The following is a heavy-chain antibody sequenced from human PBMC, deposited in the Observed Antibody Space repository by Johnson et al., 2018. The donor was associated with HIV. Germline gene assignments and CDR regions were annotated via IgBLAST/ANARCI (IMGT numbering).Heavy chain of an antibody. CDR3: ARGPLNYFASGLWAFDV. CDR1: NFTFSSYA. D-gene: IGHD3-10*01. CDR2: ISYVTGRV. V-gene: IGHV3-30-3*01. Sequence: QVQLVESGGGVVQPGESLKLSCTAFNFTFSSYAMHWVRQAPGKGLEWVALISYVTGRVYYADSLKGRFTVSRDNFRNTLHLQMNGLTSDDTAVYFCARGPLNYFASGLWAFDVWGQGTMVIVSS. J-gene: IGHJ3*01.